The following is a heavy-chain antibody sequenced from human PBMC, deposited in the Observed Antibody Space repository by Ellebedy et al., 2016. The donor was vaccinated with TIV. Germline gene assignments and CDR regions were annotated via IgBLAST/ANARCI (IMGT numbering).Heavy chain of an antibody. CDR1: GFTFSSYA. V-gene: IGHV3-23*01. CDR3: AKDTNGANSPVDY. Sequence: GESLKISXAASGFTFSSYAMSWVRQAPDKGLDWVSAISGSGGSTYYAGSVKGRFTISRDNSKNTLYLQMNSLRAEDTAVYYCAKDTNGANSPVDYWGQGTLVTVSS. CDR2: ISGSGGST. D-gene: IGHD1-1*01. J-gene: IGHJ4*02.